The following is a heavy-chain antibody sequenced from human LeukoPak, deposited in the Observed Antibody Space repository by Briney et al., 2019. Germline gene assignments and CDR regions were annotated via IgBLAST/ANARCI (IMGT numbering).Heavy chain of an antibody. J-gene: IGHJ5*02. V-gene: IGHV3-7*01. D-gene: IGHD3-22*01. CDR3: ARDLGQYYDTSDNWFDP. CDR2: IKQDGSEK. Sequence: GGSLRLSCAASGFTFSSYGMSWVRQAPGKGLEWVANIKQDGSEKYYVDSVKGRFTISRDNAKNSLYLQMNSLRAEDTAVYYCARDLGQYYDTSDNWFDPWGQGTLVTVSS. CDR1: GFTFSSYG.